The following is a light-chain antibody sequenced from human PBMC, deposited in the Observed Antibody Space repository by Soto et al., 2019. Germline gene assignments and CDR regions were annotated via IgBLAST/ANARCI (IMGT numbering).Light chain of an antibody. CDR1: QSVSSNY. Sequence: EIVLTQSPGTVSLSPGERATLSCRASQSVSSNYVAWFQQKTGQAPRLLIHGASERATGIPDRFSGSGSGTDFTLTISGLEPEDFAVYYCQQYGRSPWTFGQGTKVDFK. V-gene: IGKV3-20*01. CDR3: QQYGRSPWT. CDR2: GAS. J-gene: IGKJ1*01.